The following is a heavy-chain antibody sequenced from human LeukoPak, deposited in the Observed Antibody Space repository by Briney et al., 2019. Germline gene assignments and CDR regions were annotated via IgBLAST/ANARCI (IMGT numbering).Heavy chain of an antibody. D-gene: IGHD3-16*02. J-gene: IGHJ4*02. CDR2: IYYSGST. CDR1: GGSISSSSYY. CDR3: ARHVGYPVPYFDY. V-gene: IGHV4-39*01. Sequence: KASETLSLTRTVSGGSISSSSYYWGWIRQPPGKGLEWIGSIYYSGSTYYNPSLKSRVTISVDTSKNQFSLELSSVTAADTAVYYCARHVGYPVPYFDYWGQGTLVTVSS.